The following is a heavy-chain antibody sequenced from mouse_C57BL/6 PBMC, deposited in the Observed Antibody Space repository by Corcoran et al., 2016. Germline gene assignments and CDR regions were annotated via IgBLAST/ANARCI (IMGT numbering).Heavy chain of an antibody. D-gene: IGHD2-1*01. CDR2: IYPGSGNT. V-gene: IGHV1-84*01. Sequence: QIQLQQSGPELVKPGASVKISCKASGYTFTDYYINWVKQRPGQGLEWIGWIYPGSGNTKYNEKFKGKATLTVDTSSSTAYMQLSSLTSEDSAVYFCARQQIYYGNPYAMNYWGQGTSFTLSS. CDR1: GYTFTDYY. J-gene: IGHJ4*01. CDR3: ARQQIYYGNPYAMNY.